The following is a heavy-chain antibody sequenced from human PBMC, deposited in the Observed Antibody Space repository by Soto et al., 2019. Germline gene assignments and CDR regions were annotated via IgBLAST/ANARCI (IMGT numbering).Heavy chain of an antibody. J-gene: IGHJ4*02. Sequence: PSETLSLTCAVSGGSISSSNWWSWVRQPPGKGLEWIGEIYHSGSTNYNPSLKSRVTISVDRSKNQFSLKLTSVTAADTAVYYCARLGGFYQAFDSWGQGTLVTVSS. CDR3: ARLGGFYQAFDS. CDR2: IYHSGST. CDR1: GGSISSSNW. V-gene: IGHV4-4*02. D-gene: IGHD3-22*01.